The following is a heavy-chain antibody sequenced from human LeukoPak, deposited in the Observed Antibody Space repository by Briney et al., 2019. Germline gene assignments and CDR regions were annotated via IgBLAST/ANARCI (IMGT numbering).Heavy chain of an antibody. CDR2: IIPIFGTA. CDR1: GGTFSSYA. V-gene: IGHV1-69*06. CDR3: ASKHDYGAYFGY. D-gene: IGHD4-17*01. Sequence: SVKVSCKASGGTFSSYAISWVRQAPGQGLEWMGGIIPIFGTANYAQKFQGRVTITADKSTSTAYMELSSLRSEDTAVYYCASKHDYGAYFGYWGQGTLVTVSS. J-gene: IGHJ4*02.